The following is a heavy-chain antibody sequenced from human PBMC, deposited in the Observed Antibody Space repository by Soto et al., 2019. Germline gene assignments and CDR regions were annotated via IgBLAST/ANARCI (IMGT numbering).Heavy chain of an antibody. CDR2: ISYDGTNK. Sequence: GGSLRLSCAASGFSFSISPMHWARQAPGKGPEWVALISYDGTNKFYADSVKGRFTISRDNSKSTLYLQVDSLRPEDAAVYYCARDPKTSGGQHWAFNYFDSWGQGTLVTVSS. CDR3: ARDPKTSGGQHWAFNYFDS. D-gene: IGHD7-27*01. J-gene: IGHJ4*02. V-gene: IGHV3-30-3*01. CDR1: GFSFSISP.